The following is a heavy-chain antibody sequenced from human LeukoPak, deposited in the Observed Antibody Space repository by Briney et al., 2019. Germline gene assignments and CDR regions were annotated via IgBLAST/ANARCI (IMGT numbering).Heavy chain of an antibody. V-gene: IGHV3-48*03. D-gene: IGHD1-26*01. CDR1: GFTFSSYE. CDR3: ARDASRRVGATIPGFDY. CDR2: ISSSGSTT. J-gene: IGHJ4*02. Sequence: GGSLSLSCAASGFTFSSYEMNWVRQAPGEGLEWVSYISSSGSTTYYADSVKGRFTISRDNAKNSLYPQMNSLRAEDTAVYYCARDASRRVGATIPGFDYWGQGTLVTVSS.